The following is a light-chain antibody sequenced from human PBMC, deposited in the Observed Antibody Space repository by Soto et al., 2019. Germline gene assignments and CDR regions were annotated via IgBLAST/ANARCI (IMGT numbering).Light chain of an antibody. CDR2: AAS. J-gene: IGKJ1*01. CDR1: QSISSY. Sequence: DIQMTQSPSSLSASVGATLSMPCPASQSISSYLNWYQQKPGKAPKLLIYAASSLQSGVPSRFSGSGSGTDFTLTISSLQTEDFATYYCQQSYSTPPTFGKGTKVDIK. CDR3: QQSYSTPPT. V-gene: IGKV1-39*01.